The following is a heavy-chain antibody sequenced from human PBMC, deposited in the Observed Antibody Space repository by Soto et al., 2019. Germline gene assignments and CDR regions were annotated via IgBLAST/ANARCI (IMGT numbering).Heavy chain of an antibody. J-gene: IGHJ4*02. CDR1: GGTFSSYT. CDR2: IIPILRIA. V-gene: IGHV1-69*02. CDR3: LNIPHY. Sequence: QVQLVQSGAEVKKPGSSVKVSCKASGGTFSSYTITWVRQAPGQGLEWMGRIIPILRIANYAQKFQGRVTITADKSTGTAYIELSSLRSEDTAVYYCLNIPHYWGQGTLVTVSS.